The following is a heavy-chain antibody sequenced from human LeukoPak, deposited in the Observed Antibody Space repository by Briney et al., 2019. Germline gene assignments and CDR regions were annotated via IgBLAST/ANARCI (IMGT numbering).Heavy chain of an antibody. Sequence: GRSLRLSCAASGFTFDDYAMHWVRQAPGKGLEWMAFVRDDGSTKYYADSVKGRFTISRDNSKSTLFLQMNSLRAEDTAVYFCAKTVSSSWGFFDSWGQGTLVTVSS. CDR2: VRDDGSTK. CDR3: AKTVSSSWGFFDS. CDR1: GFTFDDYA. V-gene: IGHV3-30*02. D-gene: IGHD6-6*01. J-gene: IGHJ4*02.